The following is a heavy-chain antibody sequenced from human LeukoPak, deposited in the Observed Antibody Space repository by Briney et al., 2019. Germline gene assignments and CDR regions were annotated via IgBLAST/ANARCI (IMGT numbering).Heavy chain of an antibody. CDR3: ASPKRYYDSSGYHYDYFDY. D-gene: IGHD3-22*01. Sequence: GGSLRLSCAASGFTFSSYGMHWVRQAPGKGLEWVAVISYDGSNKYYADSVKGRFTISRDNSKNTLYLQMNSLRAEDTAVYYCASPKRYYDSSGYHYDYFDYWGQGTLVTVSS. CDR2: ISYDGSNK. CDR1: GFTFSSYG. V-gene: IGHV3-30*03. J-gene: IGHJ4*02.